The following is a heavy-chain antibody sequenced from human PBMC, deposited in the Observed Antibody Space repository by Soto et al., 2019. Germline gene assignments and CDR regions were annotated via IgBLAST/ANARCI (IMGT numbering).Heavy chain of an antibody. V-gene: IGHV4-59*01. Sequence: SETLSLTCTVSGGSISSYYWSWIRQPPGKGLEWIGYIYYSGSTNYNPSLKSRVTISVDTSKNQFSLKLSSVTAADTAVYYCAREVYDSSGYYKVDYWGQGTLVTVS. CDR1: GGSISSYY. J-gene: IGHJ4*02. D-gene: IGHD3-22*01. CDR2: IYYSGST. CDR3: AREVYDSSGYYKVDY.